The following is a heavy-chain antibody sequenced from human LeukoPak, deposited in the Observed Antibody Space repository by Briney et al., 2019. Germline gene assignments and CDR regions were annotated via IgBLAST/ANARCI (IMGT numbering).Heavy chain of an antibody. CDR3: ARGPNKSDGGNSGSAWFDP. D-gene: IGHD4-23*01. Sequence: ASVKVSCKASGYTFTTYDINSVRQAPGQGVEWMGWMNPNSGNTGYAQKFQGRVTMTRNTSISTAYMELRSLRSEDTAVYYCARGPNKSDGGNSGSAWFDPWGQGTLVTVSS. CDR2: MNPNSGNT. J-gene: IGHJ5*02. CDR1: GYTFTTYD. V-gene: IGHV1-8*01.